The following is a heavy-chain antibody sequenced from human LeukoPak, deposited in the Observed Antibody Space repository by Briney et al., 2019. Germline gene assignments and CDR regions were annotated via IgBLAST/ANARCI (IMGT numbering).Heavy chain of an antibody. CDR2: MNPNSGNT. V-gene: IGHV1-8*01. J-gene: IGHJ4*02. CDR1: GYTFSSHD. D-gene: IGHD3-3*01. Sequence: ASVKVSCKASGYTFSSHDINWVRQVPGHGLEWLGWMNPNSGNTGYAQKFQGRVTMTEDTSTDTAYMELSSLRSEGTAVYYCATGAIFGVVTTPVDYWGQGTLVTVSS. CDR3: ATGAIFGVVTTPVDY.